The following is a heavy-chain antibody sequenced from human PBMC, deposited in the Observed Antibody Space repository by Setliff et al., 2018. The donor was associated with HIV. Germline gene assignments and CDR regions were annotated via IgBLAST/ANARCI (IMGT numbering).Heavy chain of an antibody. Sequence: SETLSLTCTVSGGSINSYYWSWIRQPPGKGLEWIGNIDYSGSTNYKPSLKNRVTISVDMSKNQFSLKLNSVTATDTALYYCARLGYSIDLRRLDYWGQGAQVTVSS. CDR3: ARLGYSIDLRRLDY. CDR1: GGSINSYY. CDR2: IDYSGST. D-gene: IGHD6-13*01. J-gene: IGHJ4*02. V-gene: IGHV4-59*08.